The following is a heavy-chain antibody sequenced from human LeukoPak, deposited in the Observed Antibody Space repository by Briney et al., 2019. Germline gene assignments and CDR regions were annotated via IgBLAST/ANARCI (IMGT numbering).Heavy chain of an antibody. V-gene: IGHV1-69*13. CDR1: GYTFTGYY. J-gene: IGHJ4*02. CDR2: IIPIFGTA. D-gene: IGHD3-10*01. CDR3: ARYYYGSGSYYIFDY. Sequence: GASVKVSCKASGYTFTGYYMHWVRQAPGQGLEWMGGIIPIFGTANYAQKFQGRVTITADESTSTAYMELSSLRSEDTAVYYCARYYYGSGSYYIFDYWGQGTLVTVSS.